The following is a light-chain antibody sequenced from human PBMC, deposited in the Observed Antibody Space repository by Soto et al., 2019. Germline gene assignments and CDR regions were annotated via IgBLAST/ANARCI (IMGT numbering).Light chain of an antibody. CDR2: DAS. V-gene: IGKV3-11*01. CDR1: QTVGTF. CDR3: QHRTNWPRT. Sequence: EMVLTQSPATLSLSPGERATLSCRASQTVGTFLAWYQQKPGQAPKLVIYDASKRATGIPARFSGTGSGTDFALTISSMEPEDFAVYYCQHRTNWPRTFGQGTKLDIK. J-gene: IGKJ2*01.